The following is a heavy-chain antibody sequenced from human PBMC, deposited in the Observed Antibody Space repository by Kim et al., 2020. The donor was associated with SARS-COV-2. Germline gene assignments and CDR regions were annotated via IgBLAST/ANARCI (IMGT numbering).Heavy chain of an antibody. CDR3: AKGDCSSTSCYTTDF. Sequence: GGSLRLSCAASGFIFTNYAMSWVRQAPGKGLEWVSIISGSGAETHDADSVKGRFTISRDNSKNTVFLDMNSVRDDDTAVYYCAKGDCSSTSCYTTDFWGRGTLVTVSS. V-gene: IGHV3-23*01. CDR1: GFIFTNYA. D-gene: IGHD2-2*02. J-gene: IGHJ4*02. CDR2: ISGSGAET.